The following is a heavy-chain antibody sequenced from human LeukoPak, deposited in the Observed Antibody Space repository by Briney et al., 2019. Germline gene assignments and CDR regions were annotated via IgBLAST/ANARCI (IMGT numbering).Heavy chain of an antibody. CDR3: ARVAGSIDY. CDR1: GYTFTTYD. J-gene: IGHJ4*02. CDR2: MNLKSGYT. D-gene: IGHD6-19*01. Sequence: ASVKVSCKASGYTFTTYDINGVRQASGQGLEWMGWMNLKSGYTGYAQKFQGRVTITGDTSISTAYMGLSSLRSEDTAVYYCARVAGSIDYWGQGTLVTVSS. V-gene: IGHV1-8*03.